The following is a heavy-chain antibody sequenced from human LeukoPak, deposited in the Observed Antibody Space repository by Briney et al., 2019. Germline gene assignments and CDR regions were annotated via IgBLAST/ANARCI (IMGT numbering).Heavy chain of an antibody. V-gene: IGHV4-39*01. CDR1: GGSISSSSYY. Sequence: SETLSLTCTVSGGSISSSSYYWGWIRQPPGKGLEWIGRFYYSGSTYYNPSLKSRVTLSVDTSTNQFSLKLSSVTAADTAVYYCARPRYCSGGSCALLDYWGQGTLVTVSS. J-gene: IGHJ4*02. D-gene: IGHD2-15*01. CDR3: ARPRYCSGGSCALLDY. CDR2: FYYSGST.